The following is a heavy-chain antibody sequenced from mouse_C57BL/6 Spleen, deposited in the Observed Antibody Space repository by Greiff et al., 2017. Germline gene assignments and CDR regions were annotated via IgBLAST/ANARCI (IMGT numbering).Heavy chain of an antibody. CDR2: IYPGSGSN. CDR3: ALHYDGSSPPGY. CDR1: GYTFTSYW. V-gene: IGHV1-55*01. D-gene: IGHD1-1*01. J-gene: IGHJ2*01. Sequence: QVHVKQSGAELVKPGASVKMSCKASGYTFTSYWITWVKQRPGQGLEWIGDIYPGSGSNNYNEKFKSKATLSVDTSSSTAYMQLSSLTSEDSAVYYCALHYDGSSPPGYWGQGTTLTVSS.